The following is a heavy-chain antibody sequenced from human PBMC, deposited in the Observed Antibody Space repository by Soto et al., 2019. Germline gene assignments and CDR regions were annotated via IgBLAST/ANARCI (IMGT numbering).Heavy chain of an antibody. CDR2: ISGGGDTT. CDR1: GFTFNNYA. CDR3: AKGRGGSGSLTPRVDF. V-gene: IGHV3-23*01. J-gene: IGHJ4*02. D-gene: IGHD3-10*01. Sequence: EVQLLESGGGLVQPGGSLRLSCAASGFTFNNYAMTWVRQAPGKGLEWVSAISGGGDTTSYADSVKGRFTVSRDGSKHTLYLQMSSLRAEATALYSCAKGRGGSGSLTPRVDFWGQGTLVTVSS.